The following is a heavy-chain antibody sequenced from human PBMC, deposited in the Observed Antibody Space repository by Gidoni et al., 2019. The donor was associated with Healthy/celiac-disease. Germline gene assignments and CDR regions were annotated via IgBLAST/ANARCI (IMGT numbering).Heavy chain of an antibody. V-gene: IGHV2-5*01. CDR2: IYWNDDK. CDR3: AHSYYPLWFGELLYQGAWFDP. CDR1: GFSLSTSGVG. Sequence: QITLKESGPTLVKPTQTLTLTCTFSGFSLSTSGVGVGWIRQPPGKALEWLALIYWNDDKRYSPSLKSRLTITKDTSKNQVVLTMTNMDPVDTATYYCAHSYYPLWFGELLYQGAWFDPWGQGTLVTVSS. D-gene: IGHD3-10*01. J-gene: IGHJ5*02.